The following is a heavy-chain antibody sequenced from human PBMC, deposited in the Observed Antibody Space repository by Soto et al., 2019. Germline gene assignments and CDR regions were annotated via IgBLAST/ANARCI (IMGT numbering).Heavy chain of an antibody. CDR1: GYTFTTYN. CDR3: LRYGVAATY. J-gene: IGHJ4*02. Sequence: GASVKVSCKASGYTFTTYNINWVRQATGQGLEWMGWMNPNSGNTGYAQKFQDRITLTRDTSINTVYMELSSLRSDDTAVYFCLRYGVAATYWGQGTQVTVSS. V-gene: IGHV1-8*01. CDR2: MNPNSGNT. D-gene: IGHD2-8*01.